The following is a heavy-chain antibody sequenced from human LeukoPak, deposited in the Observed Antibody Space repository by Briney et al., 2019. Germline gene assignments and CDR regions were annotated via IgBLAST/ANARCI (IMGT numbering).Heavy chain of an antibody. J-gene: IGHJ4*02. V-gene: IGHV3-23*01. CDR1: GFTFRNYG. Sequence: GGSLRLSCAASGFTFRNYGMSWVCQAPLKGLEWVSAISGSGGSTYYADSVKGRFTISRDDSKNTLYLQMNSLRAEDTAVYYCAKSPLQLYTFDYWGQGTLVTVSS. CDR3: AKSPLQLYTFDY. CDR2: ISGSGGST. D-gene: IGHD5-24*01.